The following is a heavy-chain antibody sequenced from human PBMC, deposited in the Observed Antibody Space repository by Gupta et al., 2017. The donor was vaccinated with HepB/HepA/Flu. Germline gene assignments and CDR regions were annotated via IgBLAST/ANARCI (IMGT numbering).Heavy chain of an antibody. CDR2: ISNDGSNK. Sequence: QVQLVESGGVVVQPGRSLRLSCAACGFTFSGYGMHWVRQAPGKGLEWVAVISNDGSNKYYADSVKGRFTISRDNSKNTLYLQMNSLRAEDTAVYYCAKDMGYSSSSGDYWGQGTLVTVSS. J-gene: IGHJ4*02. D-gene: IGHD6-6*01. V-gene: IGHV3-30*18. CDR3: AKDMGYSSSSGDY. CDR1: GFTFSGYG.